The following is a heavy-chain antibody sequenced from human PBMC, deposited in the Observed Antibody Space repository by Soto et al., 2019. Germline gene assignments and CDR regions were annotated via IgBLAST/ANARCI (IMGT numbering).Heavy chain of an antibody. CDR2: IFHSGST. Sequence: SETLSLTCAVSGGSIISNNWWSWVRQPPGKGLEWIGEIFHSGSTNYNPSLKTRVTISVDKSKNQFSLKLSSVTAADTAVYYCARVYSGSYSDYWGQGTLVAVSS. CDR1: GGSIISNNW. CDR3: ARVYSGSYSDY. D-gene: IGHD1-26*01. J-gene: IGHJ4*02. V-gene: IGHV4-4*02.